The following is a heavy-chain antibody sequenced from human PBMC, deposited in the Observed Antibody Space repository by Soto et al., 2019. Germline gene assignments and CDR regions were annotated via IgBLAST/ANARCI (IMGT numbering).Heavy chain of an antibody. V-gene: IGHV3-7*03. Sequence: EVQLVESGGGLAQPGGSLRLSCVASGFTFTTYWMSWVRQAPGKGLAWVANIRQDGGAQYYVDSVKGRFTISSDNAKNSVYLQMDSLRAEDTAVYYCVRGGHGSGSYLGSYWGQGILVTVSS. J-gene: IGHJ4*02. D-gene: IGHD3-10*01. CDR1: GFTFTTYW. CDR3: VRGGHGSGSYLGSY. CDR2: IRQDGGAQ.